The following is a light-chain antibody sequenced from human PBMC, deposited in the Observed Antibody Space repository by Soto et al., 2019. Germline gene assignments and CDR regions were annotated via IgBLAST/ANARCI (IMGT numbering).Light chain of an antibody. V-gene: IGLV2-8*01. Sequence: QSALTQPPSASGSPGQSVTISCTGTSSDVGGYNYVSWYQQYPGRAPKLIIYEVTKRPSGVPDRFSGSKSGNTASLTGSGLQAEDEADYYCSSYAASNNFYFVFGGGTQLTVL. CDR3: SSYAASNNFYFV. CDR2: EVT. J-gene: IGLJ3*02. CDR1: SSDVGGYNY.